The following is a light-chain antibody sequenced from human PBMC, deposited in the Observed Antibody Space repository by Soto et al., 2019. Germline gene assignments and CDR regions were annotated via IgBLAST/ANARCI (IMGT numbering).Light chain of an antibody. CDR1: SSNIGAGFH. J-gene: IGLJ2*01. Sequence: QTVVTQPPSVSGAPGQRVTISCTGTSSNIGAGFHVHWYQQLPGTAPKLLIFGDNNRPSGVPDRFSASRSGTSASLAITGLQADDEGDYYCQSSDTSLSGSKVFGGGTQLTVL. CDR2: GDN. CDR3: QSSDTSLSGSKV. V-gene: IGLV1-40*01.